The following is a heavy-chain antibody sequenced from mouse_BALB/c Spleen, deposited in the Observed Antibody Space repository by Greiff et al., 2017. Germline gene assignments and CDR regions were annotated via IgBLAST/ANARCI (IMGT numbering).Heavy chain of an antibody. V-gene: IGHV5-6-2*01. CDR3: ARRYPLYYYAMDY. Sequence: EVKLVESGGGLVKLGGSLKLSCAASGFTFSSYYMSWVRQTPEKRLELVAAINSNGGSTYYPDTVKGRFTISRDNAKNTLYLQMSSLKSEDTALYYCARRYPLYYYAMDYWGQGTSVTVSS. CDR1: GFTFSSYY. CDR2: INSNGGST. D-gene: IGHD2-3*01. J-gene: IGHJ4*01.